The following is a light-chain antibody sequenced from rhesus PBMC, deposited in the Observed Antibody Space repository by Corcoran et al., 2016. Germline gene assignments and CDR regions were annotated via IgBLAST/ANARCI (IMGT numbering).Light chain of an antibody. V-gene: IGKV1-25*01. Sequence: DIQMTQSPSSLSASVGDTVTITCRASQGISSYLAWYQQKPGKAPKLLIDKASTLQSGVPSRFSGSGSGTDFTITISSLQTEDFATYYCQQHSSYPRTYGQGTKVEIK. CDR3: QQHSSYPRT. CDR2: KAS. CDR1: QGISSY. J-gene: IGKJ1*01.